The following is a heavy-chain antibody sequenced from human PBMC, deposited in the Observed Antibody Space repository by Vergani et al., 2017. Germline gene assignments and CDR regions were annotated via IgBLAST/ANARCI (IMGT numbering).Heavy chain of an antibody. CDR1: GGSITSSSYY. Sequence: QVQLQESGPGLVKPSQTLSLTCTVSGGSITSSSYYWGWIRQPPGKGLEGIGNIYHSGGAYYNPSLKGRVTISVDTSKNQFSLTLTSVTAADTAVYYCASDTHSGQWVDRWGQGILVTVTS. D-gene: IGHD6-19*01. CDR2: IYHSGGA. J-gene: IGHJ5*02. CDR3: ASDTHSGQWVDR. V-gene: IGHV4-39*07.